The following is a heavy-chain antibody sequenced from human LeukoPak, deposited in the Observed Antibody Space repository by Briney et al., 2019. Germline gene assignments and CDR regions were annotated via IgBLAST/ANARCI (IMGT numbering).Heavy chain of an antibody. CDR1: GFTVSGTY. V-gene: IGHV3-11*04. D-gene: IGHD4-17*01. CDR2: ISTTGTTV. Sequence: AGGSLRLSCAASGFTVSGTYMNWVRQAPGKGLEWVSYISTTGTTVYYADSVKGRFTISRDNVKNSLYLQMNSLRDEDTAVYYCARGGDYGDYVDFAYWGQGTLVTVSS. J-gene: IGHJ4*02. CDR3: ARGGDYGDYVDFAY.